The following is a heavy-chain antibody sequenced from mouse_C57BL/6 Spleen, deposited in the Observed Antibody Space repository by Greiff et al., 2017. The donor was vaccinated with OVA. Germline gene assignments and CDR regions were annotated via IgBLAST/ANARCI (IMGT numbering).Heavy chain of an antibody. V-gene: IGHV5-17*01. D-gene: IGHD1-1*01. Sequence: EVKVVESGGGLVKPGGSLKLSCAASGFTFSDYGMHWVRQAPEKGLEWVAYISSGSSTIYYADTVKGRFTISRDNAKNTLFLQMTSLRSEDTAMYYCARPYYGSSYPYAMDYWGQGTTLTVSS. CDR3: ARPYYGSSYPYAMDY. J-gene: IGHJ2*01. CDR2: ISSGSSTI. CDR1: GFTFSDYG.